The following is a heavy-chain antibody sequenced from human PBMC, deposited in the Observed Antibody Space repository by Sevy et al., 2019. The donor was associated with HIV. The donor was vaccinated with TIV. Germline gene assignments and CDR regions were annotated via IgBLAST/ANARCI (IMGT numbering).Heavy chain of an antibody. CDR1: GYTFPAFS. CDR3: VRRGVDAYNVYFDL. Sequence: GESLKISCTASGYTFPAFSFNWVRQAPGKGLEWLSYISTGTDHIYYADSGKGRFTISRDEAKNSVYLEMKSLRDQDTALYYCVRRGVDAYNVYFDLWGQGTLVTVSS. CDR2: ISTGTDHI. J-gene: IGHJ4*02. D-gene: IGHD3-10*01. V-gene: IGHV3-48*02.